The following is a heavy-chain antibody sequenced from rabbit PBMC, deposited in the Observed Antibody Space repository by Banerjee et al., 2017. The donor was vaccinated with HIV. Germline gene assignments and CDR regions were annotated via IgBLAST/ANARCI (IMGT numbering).Heavy chain of an antibody. V-gene: IGHV1S45*01. CDR2: IYAGEGT. J-gene: IGHJ3*01. Sequence: QEQLVESGGGLVQPEGSLTLSCKASGFDFNNYYMSWVRQAPGKGLEWIGIIYAGEGTDYASWVNGRFTISKTSSTTVTLQMTSLTAADTATYFCARMDATMTIYLWGQGTLVTVS. CDR1: GFDFNNYYM. D-gene: IGHD2-1*01. CDR3: ARMDATMTIYL.